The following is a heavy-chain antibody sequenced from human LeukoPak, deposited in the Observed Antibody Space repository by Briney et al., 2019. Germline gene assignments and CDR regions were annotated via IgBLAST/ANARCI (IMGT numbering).Heavy chain of an antibody. Sequence: PGGSLRLSCAASGFTFSSYGMHWVRQAPGKGLEWVAVIWYDGSNKYYADSVKGRFTISRDNSKNTLYLQMNSLRAEDTAVYYCAGDIVPAAMVGAFDIWGQGTMVTVSS. CDR2: IWYDGSNK. V-gene: IGHV3-33*01. D-gene: IGHD2-2*01. CDR3: AGDIVPAAMVGAFDI. CDR1: GFTFSSYG. J-gene: IGHJ3*02.